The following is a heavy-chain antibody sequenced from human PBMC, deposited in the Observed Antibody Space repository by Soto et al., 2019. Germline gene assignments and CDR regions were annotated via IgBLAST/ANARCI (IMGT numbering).Heavy chain of an antibody. V-gene: IGHV1-2*02. CDR2: IIPISGII. Sequence: ASVKVSCKASGYTFTGYYMHWVRQAPGQGLEWMGRIIPISGIINYAQKFQGRVTISADKFTGTAYMELSGLRSDDTAVYYCAGDPDSHYNDSHASSYPWGQGTLVTVSS. CDR1: GYTFTGYY. D-gene: IGHD4-4*01. J-gene: IGHJ5*02. CDR3: AGDPDSHYNDSHASSYP.